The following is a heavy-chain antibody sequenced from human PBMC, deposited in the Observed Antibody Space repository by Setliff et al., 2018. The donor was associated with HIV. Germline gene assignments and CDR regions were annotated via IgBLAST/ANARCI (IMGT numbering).Heavy chain of an antibody. V-gene: IGHV1-2*02. CDR2: INPNGGGT. Sequence: ASVKVSCKASGYTFTGYYMHWLRQAPGQGLEWMGWINPNGGGTNYAQKFQGRVTMTRDTSISTAYMELSRLRSDDTAVYYCARSGGTSQYHFYMDVWGKGTTGTVSS. D-gene: IGHD3-16*01. J-gene: IGHJ6*03. CDR3: ARSGGTSQYHFYMDV. CDR1: GYTFTGYY.